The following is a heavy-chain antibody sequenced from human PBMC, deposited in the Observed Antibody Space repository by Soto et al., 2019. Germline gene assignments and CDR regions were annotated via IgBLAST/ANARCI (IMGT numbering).Heavy chain of an antibody. CDR3: ARGNYDFWSGYPPRYNWFDP. D-gene: IGHD3-3*01. J-gene: IGHJ5*02. CDR2: IIPIFGTA. Sequence: QVQLVQSGAEVKKPGSSVKVSCKASGGTFSSYAISWVRQAPGQGLEWMGGIIPIFGTANYAQKFQGRVTITADDSTSTAYMELSSLRSEDTAVYYCARGNYDFWSGYPPRYNWFDPWGQGTLVTVSS. CDR1: GGTFSSYA. V-gene: IGHV1-69*01.